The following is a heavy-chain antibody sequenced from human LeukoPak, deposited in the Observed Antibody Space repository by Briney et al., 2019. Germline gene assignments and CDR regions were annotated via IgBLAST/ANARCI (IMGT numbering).Heavy chain of an antibody. CDR3: ARGAPYCSSTSCPGWFDP. CDR1: GGSFSAYY. J-gene: IGHJ5*02. CDR2: SNHNGIT. D-gene: IGHD2-2*01. Sequence: SETLSLTCAVYGGSFSAYYCSWIRQPPAKGLRWIGESNHNGITNDNPSLKSRVTISVDTSKNQFSLKLSSVTAADTAVYYCARGAPYCSSTSCPGWFDPWGQGTLVTVSS. V-gene: IGHV4-34*01.